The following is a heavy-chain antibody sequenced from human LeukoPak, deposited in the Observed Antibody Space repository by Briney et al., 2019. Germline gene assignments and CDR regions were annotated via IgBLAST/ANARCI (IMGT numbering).Heavy chain of an antibody. CDR2: ISSSSSHI. D-gene: IGHD2-8*02. V-gene: IGHV3-21*01. CDR3: ARVVPGTGFFY. CDR1: GFTFSSYT. J-gene: IGHJ4*02. Sequence: GGSLRLSCAASGFTFSSYTMNWVRQAPGKWLEWVSSISSSSSHIYYADSVKGRFTISRDNAKNSLYLQMNSLRAEDTAVYYCARVVPGTGFFYWGQGTLVTVFS.